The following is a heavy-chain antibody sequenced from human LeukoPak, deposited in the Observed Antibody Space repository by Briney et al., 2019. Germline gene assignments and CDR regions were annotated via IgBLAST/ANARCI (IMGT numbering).Heavy chain of an antibody. Sequence: GGSLRLSCAASGFTFSSYGMDWVRQAPGKGLEWVAFIFFDGSNQYYADSVKGRFTISRDNSRSTLYLQMNSLRPEDTAVYYCAKEGYSGYGIADYWGQGTLVTVSS. CDR1: GFTFSSYG. CDR2: IFFDGSNQ. D-gene: IGHD5-12*01. J-gene: IGHJ4*02. CDR3: AKEGYSGYGIADY. V-gene: IGHV3-30*02.